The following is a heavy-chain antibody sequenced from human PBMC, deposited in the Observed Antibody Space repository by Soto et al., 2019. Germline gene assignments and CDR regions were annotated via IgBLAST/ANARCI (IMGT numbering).Heavy chain of an antibody. Sequence: PGGSLRLSCAASGFAFSTYGLHWVRQAPGKELEWVAIITSDVNYKYYADSVKGRFTISRDNSKNTLFLQMNSLRAEDTAVYYCAEGFTLDYWGRGTLVTVSS. CDR3: AEGFTLDY. CDR2: ITSDVNYK. CDR1: GFAFSTYG. D-gene: IGHD3-3*01. V-gene: IGHV3-30*18. J-gene: IGHJ4*02.